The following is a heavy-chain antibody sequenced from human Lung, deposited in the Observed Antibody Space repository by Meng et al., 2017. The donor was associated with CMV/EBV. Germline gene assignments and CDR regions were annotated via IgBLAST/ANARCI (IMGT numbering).Heavy chain of an antibody. Sequence: GESXKISCAASGFTFDDYTMHWVRQAPGKGLEWVSLISWDGGTTYYADSVKGRFSISRDNSKNSLYLQLNSLRSEDTAFYYCAKDISFHGMAIPDNWGQGSXVNGAS. CDR3: AKDISFHGMAIPDN. V-gene: IGHV3-43*01. D-gene: IGHD5-24*01. CDR2: ISWDGGTT. CDR1: GFTFDDYT. J-gene: IGHJ4*02.